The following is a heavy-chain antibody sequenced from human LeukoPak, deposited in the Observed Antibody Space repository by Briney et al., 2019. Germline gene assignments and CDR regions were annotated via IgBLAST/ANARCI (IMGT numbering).Heavy chain of an antibody. CDR3: ARDLGATTGAPWNYFDN. Sequence: ASVKVSCKASGYTFTDYYFHWVRQVPGQGLECMGWINPNTGGTNYPQKFQGRVTMTRDTAISTAYMELTSLRSDDTAVYYCARDLGATTGAPWNYFDNWGQGTLVTVPS. V-gene: IGHV1-2*02. CDR1: GYTFTDYY. D-gene: IGHD1-26*01. CDR2: INPNTGGT. J-gene: IGHJ4*01.